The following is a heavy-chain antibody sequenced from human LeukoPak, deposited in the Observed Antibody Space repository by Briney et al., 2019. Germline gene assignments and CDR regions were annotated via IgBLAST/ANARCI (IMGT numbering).Heavy chain of an antibody. J-gene: IGHJ4*02. CDR3: SREDF. CDR2: IHPNSGAT. Sequence: ASVKVSCTASGYTFTDYYLHWVRRASGQGLEWMGWIHPNSGATTYAQKFQGRVSMTRDTSINTVFMELSRLTFDDTAVYYCSREDFWGQGTLVTVSS. CDR1: GYTFTDYY. V-gene: IGHV1-2*02.